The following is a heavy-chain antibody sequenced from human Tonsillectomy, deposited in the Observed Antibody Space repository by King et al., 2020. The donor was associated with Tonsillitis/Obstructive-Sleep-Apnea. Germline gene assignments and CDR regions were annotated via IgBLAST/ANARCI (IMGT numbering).Heavy chain of an antibody. CDR1: GYTFTSYY. Sequence: QLVQSGAEVKKPGASVKVSCKASGYTFTSYYMHWVRQAPGQGLEWMGIINPSGGSTSYAQKFQGRVTMTRDTSTSTVYMELSSLRSEDTAVYYCARDLATVVVVPAAIDYYYYMDVWGKGTTVTVSS. D-gene: IGHD2-2*01. CDR3: ARDLATVVVVPAAIDYYYYMDV. J-gene: IGHJ6*03. V-gene: IGHV1-46*01. CDR2: INPSGGST.